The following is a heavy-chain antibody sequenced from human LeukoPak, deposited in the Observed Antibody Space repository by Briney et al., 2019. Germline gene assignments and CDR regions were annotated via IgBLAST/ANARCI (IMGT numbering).Heavy chain of an antibody. V-gene: IGHV3-21*01. CDR3: ARDLDY. CDR1: GFTFSSYS. J-gene: IGHJ4*02. Sequence: GGSLRLSCAASGFTFSSYSMNWVRQAPGKGLEWVSSISSSSNDIYYADSVKGRFTISRDNAKNSLYLQMSSLRAEDTAVYYCARDLDYWGQGTLVTVSS. CDR2: ISSSSNDI.